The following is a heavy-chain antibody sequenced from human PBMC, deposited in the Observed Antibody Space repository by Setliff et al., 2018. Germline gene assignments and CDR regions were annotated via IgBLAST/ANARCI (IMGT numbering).Heavy chain of an antibody. CDR3: ARNPDFLQYSFDL. D-gene: IGHD5-12*01. CDR2: IYTTWST. CDR1: GGSVGNSYYY. Sequence: SETLSLTCTVSGGSVGNSYYYWNWIRQPAGKGLEWIGRIYTTWSTNYNPSLKSRVTMSVDTSKSQFSLKLSSMTAADTALYYCARNPDFLQYSFDLWGRGTLVTVSS. J-gene: IGHJ2*01. V-gene: IGHV4-61*02.